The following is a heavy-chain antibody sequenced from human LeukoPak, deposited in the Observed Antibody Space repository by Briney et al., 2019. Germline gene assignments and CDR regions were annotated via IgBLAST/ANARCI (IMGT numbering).Heavy chain of an antibody. CDR3: AREVGDYNWFDP. CDR1: GDTFSTDS. V-gene: IGHV1-69*08. CDR2: IIPILGTE. D-gene: IGHD2-21*02. J-gene: IGHJ5*02. Sequence: SVKVSCKASGDTFSTDSLTRVPHTPRQGLEWMGRIIPILGTEKYAQNPQGSVTITADTSTSTAYMELSSLRSEDTAVYYCAREVGDYNWFDPWGQGTLVTVSS.